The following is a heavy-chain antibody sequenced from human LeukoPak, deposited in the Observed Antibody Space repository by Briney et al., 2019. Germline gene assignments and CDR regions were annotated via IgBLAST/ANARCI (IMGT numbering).Heavy chain of an antibody. CDR1: GYTFTGYY. V-gene: IGHV1-2*02. D-gene: IGHD6-6*01. Sequence: ASVKVSCKASGYTFTGYYMHWVRQAPGQGLEWMGWINPNSGATNYAQKFQGRVTMTRDTSISTASMELSSLKPDDTAVYYCARGLGAFDIWGQGTMVTVSS. J-gene: IGHJ3*02. CDR2: INPNSGAT. CDR3: ARGLGAFDI.